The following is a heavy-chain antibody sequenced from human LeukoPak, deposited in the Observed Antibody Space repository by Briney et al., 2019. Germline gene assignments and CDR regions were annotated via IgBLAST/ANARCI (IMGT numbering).Heavy chain of an antibody. D-gene: IGHD3-22*01. CDR3: AREAYYYDSSGYYYLDY. CDR1: GFTFSSYS. V-gene: IGHV3-48*01. Sequence: GGSLRLSCAASGFTFSSYSMNWVRQAPGKGLEWVSYISSSSSTTYYADSVKGRFTISRDNSKNTLYLQMNSLRAEDTAVYYCAREAYYYDSSGYYYLDYWGQGTLVTVSS. CDR2: ISSSSSTT. J-gene: IGHJ4*02.